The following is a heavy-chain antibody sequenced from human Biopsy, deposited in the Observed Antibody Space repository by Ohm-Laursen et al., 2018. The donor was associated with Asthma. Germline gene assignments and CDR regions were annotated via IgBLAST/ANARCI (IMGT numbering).Heavy chain of an antibody. Sequence: TQTLTLTYSFYGFSLSSSGANVNWIRQPPGKALEWLARIDWEEDKFYSTSLRTRLTISKGSSEDQVVLTMTNMGPVDTATYYCTRHNDYWGPGILVTVSS. CDR1: GFSLSSSGAN. V-gene: IGHV2-70*04. J-gene: IGHJ4*02. CDR3: TRHNDY. CDR2: IDWEEDK. D-gene: IGHD1-14*01.